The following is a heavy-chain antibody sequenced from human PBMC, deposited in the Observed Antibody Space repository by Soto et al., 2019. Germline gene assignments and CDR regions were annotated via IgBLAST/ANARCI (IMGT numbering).Heavy chain of an antibody. CDR2: IIPTGST. D-gene: IGHD3-10*01. CDR3: ARGGITMVWNYYYYGMDV. V-gene: IGHV4-34*01. Sequence: LSLTCASSGPSVSGQDWTWIRQPPGKWLEGDGEIIPTGSTTYNPSLKSRLSFSLVTSKNHFSLNLSSVCVADTAVYDCARGGITMVWNYYYYGMDVWGKGTTVT. J-gene: IGHJ6*04. CDR1: GPSVSGQD.